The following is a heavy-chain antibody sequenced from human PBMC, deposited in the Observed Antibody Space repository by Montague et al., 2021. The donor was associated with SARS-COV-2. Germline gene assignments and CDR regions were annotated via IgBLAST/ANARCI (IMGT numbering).Heavy chain of an antibody. CDR2: THYRPKWNN. J-gene: IGHJ4*02. CDR3: ARTSASSDY. D-gene: IGHD1-26*01. Sequence: CAISGDSVCSNSLARNWNRQSPSIGPERLGRTHYRPKWNNDYAVSVKSRITINPDTSKNQISLQLDSVTPEDTAVYYCARTSASSDYWGQGTLVTVSS. V-gene: IGHV6-1*01. CDR1: GDSVCSNSLA.